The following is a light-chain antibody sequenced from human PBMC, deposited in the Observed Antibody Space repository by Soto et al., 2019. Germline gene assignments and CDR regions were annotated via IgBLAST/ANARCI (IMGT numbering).Light chain of an antibody. V-gene: IGKV1-33*01. CDR3: QQYDKLVT. CDR1: QDIRNY. J-gene: IGKJ1*01. CDR2: DAS. Sequence: DIQMTQSPSALSASTGDRVTITCQASQDIRNYLNWYQHKPGKAPKLLIYDASKLQTGVPSRFRGSGSGTTFTFIIRSLQPEDVATYYCQQYDKLVTFGKGTNVE.